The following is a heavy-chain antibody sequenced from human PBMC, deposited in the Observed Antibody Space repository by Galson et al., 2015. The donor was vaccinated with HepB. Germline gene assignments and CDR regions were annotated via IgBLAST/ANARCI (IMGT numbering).Heavy chain of an antibody. CDR3: ARENDRSGFYPTDC. D-gene: IGHD3-22*01. V-gene: IGHV3-7*03. CDR2: LNQYGSVM. CDR1: GFTFSNHW. J-gene: IGHJ4*02. Sequence: SLRLSCASSGFTFSNHWMSWVRQAPGKRPEWVANLNQYGSVMYYVDSVKGRFTISRDNAKNSLYLQMNSLGAEDTAVYFCARENDRSGFYPTDCWGQGTLVTVSS.